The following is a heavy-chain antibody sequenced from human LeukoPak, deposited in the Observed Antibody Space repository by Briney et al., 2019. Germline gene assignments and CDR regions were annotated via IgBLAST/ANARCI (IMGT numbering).Heavy chain of an antibody. CDR1: GYTFTSYG. CDR2: ISAYNGNT. J-gene: IGHJ6*02. CDR3: ARRGLTMVRGVIRPSRLSPSYYYGMDV. V-gene: IGHV1-18*01. Sequence: GASVKVSCKASGYTFTSYGISWVRQAPGQGLEWMGWISAYNGNTNYAQKLQGRVTMTTDTSTSTAYMELRSLRSDDTAVYYCARRGLTMVRGVIRPSRLSPSYYYGMDVWGQGTTVTVSS. D-gene: IGHD3-10*01.